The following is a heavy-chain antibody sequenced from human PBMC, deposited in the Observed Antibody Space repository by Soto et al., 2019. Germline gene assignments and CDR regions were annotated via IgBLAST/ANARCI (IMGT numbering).Heavy chain of an antibody. D-gene: IGHD5-18*01. CDR1: GYTLTELS. CDR3: ATLPERGYSYGFFAFDI. Sequence: VSVKLSCKVFGYTLTELSMRWLRQAPGKGLEWMGGFDPEDGETIYAQKFQGRVTMTEDTSTDTAYMELSSLRSEDTAVYYCATLPERGYSYGFFAFDIWGQGTMVTVSS. V-gene: IGHV1-24*01. CDR2: FDPEDGET. J-gene: IGHJ3*02.